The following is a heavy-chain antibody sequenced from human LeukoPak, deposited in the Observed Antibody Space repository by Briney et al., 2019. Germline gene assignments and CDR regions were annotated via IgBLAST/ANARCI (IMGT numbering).Heavy chain of an antibody. CDR3: ARGPWLVRFISDTWVY. D-gene: IGHD6-19*01. V-gene: IGHV1-2*02. Sequence: GASVKVSCKASGYTFPGYYMHWVRQAPGQGLEWMGWINPNSGGTNYAQKFQGRVTMTRDTSISTAYMELSRLRSDDTAVYYCARGPWLVRFISDTWVYWGQGTLVTVSS. CDR1: GYTFPGYY. J-gene: IGHJ4*02. CDR2: INPNSGGT.